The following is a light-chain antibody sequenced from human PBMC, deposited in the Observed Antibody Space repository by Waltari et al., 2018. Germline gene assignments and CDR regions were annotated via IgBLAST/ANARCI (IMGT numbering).Light chain of an antibody. CDR2: WAS. V-gene: IGKV4-1*01. CDR1: QSILSNSNNKNY. J-gene: IGKJ4*02. CDR3: HQNYNTPRT. Sequence: DIVMTQSPDSLAVSLGERATIDCRSSQSILSNSNNKNYLAWYQQKSGQPPKLLIYWASTRESGVPDRFSGSVSGTTFTLTISSLQAEDVAVYYCHQNYNTPRTFGRGTKVEIK.